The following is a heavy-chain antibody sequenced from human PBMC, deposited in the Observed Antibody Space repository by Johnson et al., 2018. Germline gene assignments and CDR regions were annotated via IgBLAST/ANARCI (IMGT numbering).Heavy chain of an antibody. V-gene: IGHV3-30*18. Sequence: QVQLVQAGGGVVQPGRSLRLSCAASGFTFSSYGMHWVRQAPGKGLEWVAVISYDGSNKYYADSVKGRFTISRDNSKNPLYLQRNSLSAEDTAVYYWAKDLWQLVKPDVWGKGTTVTVSS. J-gene: IGHJ6*04. CDR1: GFTFSSYG. D-gene: IGHD6-13*01. CDR3: AKDLWQLVKPDV. CDR2: ISYDGSNK.